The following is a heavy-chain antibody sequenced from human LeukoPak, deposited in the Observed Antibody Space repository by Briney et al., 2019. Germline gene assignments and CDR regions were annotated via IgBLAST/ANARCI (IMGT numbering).Heavy chain of an antibody. D-gene: IGHD3-9*01. J-gene: IGHJ4*02. CDR1: GFTVSSNY. Sequence: GESLRLSCAASGFTVSSNYMSWVRQPRGKGLEWVSVIYSGGSTYYADSVKGRFTISRDNSKNTVYLQMNSLRAEDTAIYYCARAGVLRYLGDWGQGTLVTVSS. V-gene: IGHV3-66*01. CDR3: ARAGVLRYLGD. CDR2: IYSGGST.